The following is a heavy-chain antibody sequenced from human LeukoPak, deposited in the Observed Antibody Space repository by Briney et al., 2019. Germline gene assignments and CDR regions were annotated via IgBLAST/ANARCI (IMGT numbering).Heavy chain of an antibody. CDR3: ARDMGIVVVPAATPHLSYFDL. D-gene: IGHD2-2*03. J-gene: IGHJ2*01. CDR1: GFTFSSYW. CDR2: IKQDGSEK. V-gene: IGHV3-7*01. Sequence: PGGSLRLSCAASGFTFSSYWMSWVRQAPGKGLEWVANIKQDGSEKYYVDSVKGRFTISRDNAKNSLYLQMNSLRAEDTAVYYCARDMGIVVVPAATPHLSYFDLWGRGTLVTVSS.